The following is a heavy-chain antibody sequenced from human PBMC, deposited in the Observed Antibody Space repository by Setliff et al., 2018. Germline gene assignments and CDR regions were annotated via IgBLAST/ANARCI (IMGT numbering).Heavy chain of an antibody. CDR3: ARDGHNVYYFDY. Sequence: PGGSLRLSCAASGFTFNNYFMIWVRQAPGKGLEWVSKISGSGTTIYYADSVRGRFTISRDNAKNSLFLQMNSLRAEDTAVYYCARDGHNVYYFDYWGLGTLVTVSS. J-gene: IGHJ4*02. D-gene: IGHD1-1*01. V-gene: IGHV3-11*04. CDR2: ISGSGTTI. CDR1: GFTFNNYF.